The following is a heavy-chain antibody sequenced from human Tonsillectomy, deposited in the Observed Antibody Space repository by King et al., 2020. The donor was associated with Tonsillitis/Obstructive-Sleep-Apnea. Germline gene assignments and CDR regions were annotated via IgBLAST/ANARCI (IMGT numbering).Heavy chain of an antibody. CDR1: GFSVSSNY. D-gene: IGHD4-17*01. V-gene: IGHV3-53*01. CDR3: AGDGTSVTAWGH. Sequence: VQLVESGGGLVQPGGSLRLSCAASGFSVSSNYMSWVRQAPGKGLEWVSAIYAGERTDYADSVKGRFNISRDKSKNTLFLQMTSLRVEDTATYYCAGDGTSVTAWGHWGQGALVTVSS. J-gene: IGHJ4*02. CDR2: IYAGERT.